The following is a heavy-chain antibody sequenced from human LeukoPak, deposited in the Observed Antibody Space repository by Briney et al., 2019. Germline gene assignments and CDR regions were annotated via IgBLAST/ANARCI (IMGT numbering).Heavy chain of an antibody. J-gene: IGHJ4*02. CDR2: IKSKTDGGTT. Sequence: GGSLRLSCAASGLTFSNPWMSCVRDAPGKGLEWVGRIKSKTDGGTTDYAAPMKGRFTISRHDSKNTLYLQMNSLKTEDTAVYYCTTERGDSRGWYDYWGEGTLVTVSS. CDR1: GLTFSNPW. V-gene: IGHV3-15*01. D-gene: IGHD6-19*01. CDR3: TTERGDSRGWYDY.